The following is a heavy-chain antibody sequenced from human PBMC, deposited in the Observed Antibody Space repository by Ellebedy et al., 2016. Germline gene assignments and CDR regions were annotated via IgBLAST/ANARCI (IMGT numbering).Heavy chain of an antibody. CDR3: ARNPSGAAARDAFDI. D-gene: IGHD6-6*01. J-gene: IGHJ3*02. CDR1: GFTFSSYA. Sequence: GESLKISXAASGFTFSSYAMSWVRQAPGKGLDWVANIKQDGGEKYYVDSVKGRFTISRDNAKNSLYLQMNSLRAEDTAVYYCARNPSGAAARDAFDIWGQGTMVSVSS. V-gene: IGHV3-7*01. CDR2: IKQDGGEK.